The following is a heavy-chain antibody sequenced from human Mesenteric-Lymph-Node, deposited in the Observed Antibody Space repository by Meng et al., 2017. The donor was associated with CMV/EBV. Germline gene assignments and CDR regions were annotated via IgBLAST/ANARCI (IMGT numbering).Heavy chain of an antibody. D-gene: IGHD6-13*01. CDR3: ARGRTDSEQLDY. CDR2: IYPNGDGI. CDR1: GYIFTNYY. Sequence: GESLKISCKSSGYIFTNYYMHWVRQAPGQGLEWMGMIYPNGDGIEYAPKFQGRVSLTSDTPTSTVYMELSSLGSDDTALYYCARGRTDSEQLDYWGQGTLVTVSS. J-gene: IGHJ4*02. V-gene: IGHV1-46*01.